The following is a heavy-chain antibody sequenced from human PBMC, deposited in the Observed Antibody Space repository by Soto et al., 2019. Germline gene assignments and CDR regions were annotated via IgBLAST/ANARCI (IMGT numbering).Heavy chain of an antibody. V-gene: IGHV3-33*01. CDR2: IWYDGSNK. Sequence: QVQLVESGGGVVQPGRSLRLSCAASGFTFSSYGMHWVRQAPGKGLEWVAVIWYDGSNKYYADSVKGRFTISRDNSKNTLYLQMNSLRAEDTAVYYCARDRSAVAGTRYFDYWGQGTLVTVSS. CDR1: GFTFSSYG. D-gene: IGHD6-19*01. J-gene: IGHJ4*02. CDR3: ARDRSAVAGTRYFDY.